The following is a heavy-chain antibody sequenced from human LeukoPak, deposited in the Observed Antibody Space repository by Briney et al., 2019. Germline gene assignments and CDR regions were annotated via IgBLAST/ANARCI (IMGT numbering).Heavy chain of an antibody. D-gene: IGHD2-21*02. J-gene: IGHJ4*02. V-gene: IGHV5-51*01. CDR1: GYSLAKYW. Sequence: GESLKISCKGSGYSLAKYWIGWVRQMPGKGLEWMGIIYPGDSDTRYSPSFQGQVTISADKSISTAYLQWSSLKASDTAMYYCARHRTRWVTASLAYWGQGTLVTVSS. CDR2: IYPGDSDT. CDR3: ARHRTRWVTASLAY.